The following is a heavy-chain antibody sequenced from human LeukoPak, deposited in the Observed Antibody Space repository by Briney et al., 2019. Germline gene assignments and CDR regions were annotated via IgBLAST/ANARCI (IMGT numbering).Heavy chain of an antibody. CDR2: IYYSGST. Sequence: SETLSLTCTVSGGSISGYYWSWIRRPAGKGLEWIGEIYYSGSTKYNPSLKSRATMSVDTSKNRFSLRLSSVTAADTAVYYCARSSENYFGPWGQGTLVTVSS. CDR1: GGSISGYY. CDR3: ARSSENYFGP. V-gene: IGHV4-59*01. D-gene: IGHD3-10*01. J-gene: IGHJ5*02.